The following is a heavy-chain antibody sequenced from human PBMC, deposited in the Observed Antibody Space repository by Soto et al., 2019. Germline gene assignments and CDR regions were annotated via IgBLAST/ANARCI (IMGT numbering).Heavy chain of an antibody. CDR2: IWYDGSNK. J-gene: IGHJ3*02. D-gene: IGHD3-9*01. Sequence: LRLSCAAPGFTFSSYGMHWVRQAPGKGLEWVAVIWYDGSNKYYADSVKGRFTISRDNSKNTLYLQMNSLRAEDTAVYYCAREGYYDILITPNDAFDILGQDTMVTVSS. CDR1: GFTFSSYG. V-gene: IGHV3-33*01. CDR3: AREGYYDILITPNDAFDI.